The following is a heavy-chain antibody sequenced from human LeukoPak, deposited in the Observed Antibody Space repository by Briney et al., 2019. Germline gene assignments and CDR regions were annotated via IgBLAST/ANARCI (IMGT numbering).Heavy chain of an antibody. CDR1: GFTFSSYG. V-gene: IGHV3-30*18. D-gene: IGHD4-23*01. J-gene: IGHJ4*02. CDR3: AKVPDYGGNRPRYFDY. CDR2: ISYDGSNK. Sequence: HPGRSLRLSCAASGFTFSSYGMHWVRQAPGKGLEWVAVISYDGSNKYYADSVKGRFTISRDNSKNTLYLQMNSLRAEDTAVYYCAKVPDYGGNRPRYFDYWGQGTLVTVCS.